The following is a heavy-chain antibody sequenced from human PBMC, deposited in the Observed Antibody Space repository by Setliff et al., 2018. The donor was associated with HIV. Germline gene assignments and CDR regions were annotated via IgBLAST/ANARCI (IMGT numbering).Heavy chain of an antibody. J-gene: IGHJ5*02. CDR3: ARTLTYSVLAYNWFDP. CDR1: GASVNNYY. CDR2: IYYNGST. D-gene: IGHD2-21*01. V-gene: IGHV4-59*02. Sequence: PSETLSLTCTVSGASVNNYYWSWVRQPPGKRLEWIGHIYYNGSTDYNPTLRSRVTISVDTSKNQFSLHLRSVTAADTAMYYCARTLTYSVLAYNWFDPWGRGTLVTVSS.